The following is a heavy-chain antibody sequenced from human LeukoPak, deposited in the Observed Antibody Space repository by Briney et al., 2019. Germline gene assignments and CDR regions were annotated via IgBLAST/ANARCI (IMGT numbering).Heavy chain of an antibody. V-gene: IGHV3-11*06. CDR3: ASGPPFLKYFEY. CDR1: GFTFSNYY. Sequence: PGGSLRLSCAASGFTFSNYYMSWVRQAPGKGLEWVSYISSSSSYTNYADSVMGRFTISRDNAKNSLYLQMNSLRAEDTAVYYCASGPPFLKYFEYWGQGTLVTVSS. J-gene: IGHJ4*02. CDR2: ISSSSSYT. D-gene: IGHD3-3*01.